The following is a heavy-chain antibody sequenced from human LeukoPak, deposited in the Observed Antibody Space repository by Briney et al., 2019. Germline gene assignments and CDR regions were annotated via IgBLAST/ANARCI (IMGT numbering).Heavy chain of an antibody. CDR1: GGSISSSSYY. Sequence: SETLSLTCTVSGGSISSSSYYWGWIRQPPGKGLEWIGSIYYSGSTYYNPSLKSRVTISVDTSKNQFSLKLSSVTAADTAVYYCARFSAFQYCSGGSCFTDDYWGQGTLVTVSS. J-gene: IGHJ4*02. V-gene: IGHV4-39*01. D-gene: IGHD2-15*01. CDR3: ARFSAFQYCSGGSCFTDDY. CDR2: IYYSGST.